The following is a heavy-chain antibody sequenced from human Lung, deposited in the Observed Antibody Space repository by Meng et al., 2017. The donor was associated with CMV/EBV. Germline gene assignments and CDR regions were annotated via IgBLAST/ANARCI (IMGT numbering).Heavy chain of an antibody. J-gene: IGHJ5*02. Sequence: DVQLVESGGGLVQPGESLRLSCVASGFSFSSYWMHWVRQSPGKGLVWVARINSGGTTTTYADSVKGRFTISRDNAKNTLYLQMNSLRGEDTAVYYCARDVMGWFDPWGQGALVTVS. CDR1: GFSFSSYW. CDR3: ARDVMGWFDP. CDR2: INSGGTTT. V-gene: IGHV3-74*01. D-gene: IGHD2-8*01.